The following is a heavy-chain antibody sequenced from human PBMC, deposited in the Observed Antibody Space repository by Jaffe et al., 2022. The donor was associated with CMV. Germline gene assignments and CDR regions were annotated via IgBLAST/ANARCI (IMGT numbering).Heavy chain of an antibody. Sequence: QLQLQESGPGLVKPSETLSLTCTVSGGSISSSSYYWGWIRQPPGKGLEWIGSIYYSGSTYYNPSLKSRVTISVDTSKNQFSLKLSSVTAADTAVYYCARAVMSGYYRGGNFDYWGQGTLVTVSS. J-gene: IGHJ4*02. V-gene: IGHV4-39*01. CDR1: GGSISSSSYY. CDR3: ARAVMSGYYRGGNFDY. CDR2: IYYSGST. D-gene: IGHD3-3*01.